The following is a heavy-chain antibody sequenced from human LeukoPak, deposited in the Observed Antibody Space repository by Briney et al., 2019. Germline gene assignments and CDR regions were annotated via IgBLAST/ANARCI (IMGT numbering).Heavy chain of an antibody. D-gene: IGHD2-2*01. CDR2: ISGSGGST. V-gene: IGHV3-23*01. CDR3: AILGGAPDIVVVPAAKNRGFDP. CDR1: GFTFSSYA. J-gene: IGHJ5*02. Sequence: GGSLRLSCAASGFTFSSYAMSWVRQAPGKGLEWVSAISGSGGSTYYADSVKGRFTISRDNSKNTLYLQMNRLRAEDTAVYYCAILGGAPDIVVVPAAKNRGFDPWGQGTLVTVSS.